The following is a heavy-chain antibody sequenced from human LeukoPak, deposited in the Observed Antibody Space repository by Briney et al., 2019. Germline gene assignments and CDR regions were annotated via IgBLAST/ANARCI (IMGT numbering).Heavy chain of an antibody. CDR2: ISAYNGNT. CDR1: GYSFSGYY. J-gene: IGHJ4*02. CDR3: ARVLRRPYVWGSSLNYFDY. V-gene: IGHV1-18*04. Sequence: ASVKVSCKASGYSFSGYYMQWVRQAPGQGLEWMGWISAYNGNTNYAQKLQGRVTMTTDTSTSTAYMELRSLRSDDTAVYYCARVLRRPYVWGSSLNYFDYWGQGTLVTVSS. D-gene: IGHD3-16*01.